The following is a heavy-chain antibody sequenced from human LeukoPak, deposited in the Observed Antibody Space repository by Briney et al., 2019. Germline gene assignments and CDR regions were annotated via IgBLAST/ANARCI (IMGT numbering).Heavy chain of an antibody. J-gene: IGHJ4*02. CDR1: GFTVSSNY. CDR2: IYSGGST. D-gene: IGHD6-13*01. V-gene: IGHV3-66*01. CDR3: ARGLYSSSWYFDH. Sequence: GGSLRLSCAASGFTVSSNYMSWVRQAPGKGLEWVSVIYSGGSTYYADSVKSRFTISRDNSKNTLYLQMNSLRAEDTAVYYCARGLYSSSWYFDHWGQGTLVTVSS.